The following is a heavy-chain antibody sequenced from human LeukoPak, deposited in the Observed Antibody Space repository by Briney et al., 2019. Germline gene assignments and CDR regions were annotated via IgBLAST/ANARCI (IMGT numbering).Heavy chain of an antibody. Sequence: GGSLRLSCAASGFTFSSYEMNWVRQGPGKGLEWVSYISSSGSTIYYADSVKGRFTISRDNAKNSLYLQMTSLRVEDTAVYYCVRDFMQWLGYWGQGTLVTVSS. CDR3: VRDFMQWLGY. V-gene: IGHV3-48*03. CDR1: GFTFSSYE. J-gene: IGHJ4*02. CDR2: ISSSGSTI. D-gene: IGHD6-19*01.